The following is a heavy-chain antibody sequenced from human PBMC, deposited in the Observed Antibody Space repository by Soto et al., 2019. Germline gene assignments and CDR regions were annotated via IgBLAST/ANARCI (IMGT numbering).Heavy chain of an antibody. D-gene: IGHD6-6*01. J-gene: IGHJ4*02. V-gene: IGHV4-39*01. Sequence: SETLSLTCTVSGGSISSSSYYWGWIRQPPGKGLEWIGSIYYSGSTYYNPSLKSRVTISVDTSKNQFSLKLSSVTAADTAVYYCIAARPEPDYFDYWGQGTLVTVSS. CDR2: IYYSGST. CDR3: IAARPEPDYFDY. CDR1: GGSISSSSYY.